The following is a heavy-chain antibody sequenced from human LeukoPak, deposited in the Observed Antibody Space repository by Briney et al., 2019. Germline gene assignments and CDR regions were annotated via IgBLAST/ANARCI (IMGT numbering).Heavy chain of an antibody. Sequence: ASVKVSCKASGYTLTSYSMHWVRQAPGQGLEWMGWINPNSGGTNYAQKFQGRVTMTRDTSISTAYMELSRLRSDDTAVYYCARRYFGSGSYYTDYWGRGTLVTVSS. V-gene: IGHV1-2*02. CDR2: INPNSGGT. CDR1: GYTLTSYS. D-gene: IGHD3-10*01. J-gene: IGHJ4*02. CDR3: ARRYFGSGSYYTDY.